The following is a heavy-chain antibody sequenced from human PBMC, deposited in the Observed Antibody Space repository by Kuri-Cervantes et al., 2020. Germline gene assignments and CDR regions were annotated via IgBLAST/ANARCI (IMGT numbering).Heavy chain of an antibody. CDR1: GYTFTGYY. D-gene: IGHD3-22*01. CDR3: ARGMGENYYDSSGYYDY. J-gene: IGHJ4*02. CDR2: ISAYNGNT. Sequence: ASVKVSCKASGYTFTGYYIHWVRQAPGQGLEWMGWISAYNGNTNYAQKLQGRVTMTTDTSTSTAYMELRSLRSDDTAVYYCARGMGENYYDSSGYYDYWGQGTLVTVSS. V-gene: IGHV1-18*04.